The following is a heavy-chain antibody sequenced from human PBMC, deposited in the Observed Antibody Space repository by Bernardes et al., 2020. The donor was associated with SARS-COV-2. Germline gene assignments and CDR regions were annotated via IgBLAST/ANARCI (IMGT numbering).Heavy chain of an antibody. CDR1: GASIRSGSYY. CDR2: IDYSGSS. D-gene: IGHD3-10*01. Sequence: SETLSLTCTVYGASIRSGSYYWAWIRQPPGKGLELIASIDYSGSSYYSPSLKSRVSLHLDTSKNQFSLKLSSVAAADTAVYYCARHQLHGSGSYYDLYNWLDPWGQGTLVTVSS. CDR3: ARHQLHGSGSYYDLYNWLDP. V-gene: IGHV4-39*01. J-gene: IGHJ5*02.